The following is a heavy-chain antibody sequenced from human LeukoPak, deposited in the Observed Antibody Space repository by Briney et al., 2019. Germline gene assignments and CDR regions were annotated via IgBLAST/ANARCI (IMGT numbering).Heavy chain of an antibody. CDR3: ASKLWEPLDF. D-gene: IGHD1-26*01. Sequence: GRSLRLSCAASGFTFSSYEMNWVRQAPGKGLEWVSYISSSGTTIYYADSVKGRFTISRDNAKNSLCLQMNSLRAEDTAVYYCASKLWEPLDFWGQGTLVTVSS. J-gene: IGHJ4*02. CDR2: ISSSGTTI. V-gene: IGHV3-48*03. CDR1: GFTFSSYE.